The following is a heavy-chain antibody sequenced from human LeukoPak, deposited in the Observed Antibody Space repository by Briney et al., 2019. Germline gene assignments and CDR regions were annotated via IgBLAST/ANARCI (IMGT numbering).Heavy chain of an antibody. CDR2: IYHSGSS. D-gene: IGHD2-15*01. V-gene: IGHV4-38-2*02. CDR1: GYSISSGYY. Sequence: PSETLSLTCTVSGYSISSGYYWGWIRQPPGKGLEWIGSIYHSGSSYYNPSLKSRVTISVDTSKDQFPLKLSSVTAADTAVYYCAIGGRYCSGGSCYDVDPWGQGTLVTVSS. CDR3: AIGGRYCSGGSCYDVDP. J-gene: IGHJ5*02.